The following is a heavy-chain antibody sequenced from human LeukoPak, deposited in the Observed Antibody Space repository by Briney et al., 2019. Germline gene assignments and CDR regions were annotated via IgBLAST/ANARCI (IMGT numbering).Heavy chain of an antibody. CDR1: GFTFSSYS. V-gene: IGHV3-21*01. D-gene: IGHD6-13*01. CDR2: ISSSSSYI. CDR3: ARDSPIVGSSWYMENYFDY. J-gene: IGHJ4*02. Sequence: PGGSLRLSCAASGFTFSSYSMNWVRQAPGKGLEWVSSISSSSSYIYYADSVKGRFTISRDNAKNSLYLQMNSLRAEDTAVYYCARDSPIVGSSWYMENYFDYWGQGTLVTVSS.